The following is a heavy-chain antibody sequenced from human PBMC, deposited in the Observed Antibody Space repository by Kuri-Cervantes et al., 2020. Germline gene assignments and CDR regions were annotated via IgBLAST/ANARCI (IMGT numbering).Heavy chain of an antibody. D-gene: IGHD6-19*01. CDR1: GGSFSGYY. CDR2: INHSGST. V-gene: IGHV4-34*03. CDR3: VRGSGWYRDYYYQKDV. J-gene: IGHJ6*03. Sequence: GSLRLSCAVYGGSFSGYYWSWIRQPPGRGLEWIGEINHSGSTNYNPSLKSRVTISVDTSKNQFSLKLNSVTAADTAVYYCVRGSGWYRDYYYQKDVWGKGTTVPSP.